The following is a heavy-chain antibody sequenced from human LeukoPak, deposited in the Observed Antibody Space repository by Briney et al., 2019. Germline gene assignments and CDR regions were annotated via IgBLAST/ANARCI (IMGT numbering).Heavy chain of an antibody. Sequence: GGSLRLSCAASGFTFSSFWMSWVRQAPGKGLEWVANIDQDGSEKYYVDSVRGRFTISRDNAQNSMYLQMNTLRDEDTALYYCARDPAAWNHWGQGALVTVSS. D-gene: IGHD1-1*01. CDR1: GFTFSSFW. CDR3: ARDPAAWNH. V-gene: IGHV3-7*01. CDR2: IDQDGSEK. J-gene: IGHJ5*02.